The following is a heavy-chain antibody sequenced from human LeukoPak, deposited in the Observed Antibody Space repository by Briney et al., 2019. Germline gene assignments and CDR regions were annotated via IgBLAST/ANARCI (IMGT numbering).Heavy chain of an antibody. CDR1: GYTFTSNY. J-gene: IGHJ4*02. D-gene: IGHD2-2*01. CDR3: ASLGYCSSTSCFDY. Sequence: SVKVSCKASGYTFTSNYIHWVRQAPGQGLEWMGGIIPIFGTANYAQKFQGRVTITADESTSTAYMELSSLRSEDTAVYYCASLGYCSSTSCFDYWGQGTLVTVSS. CDR2: IIPIFGTA. V-gene: IGHV1-69*13.